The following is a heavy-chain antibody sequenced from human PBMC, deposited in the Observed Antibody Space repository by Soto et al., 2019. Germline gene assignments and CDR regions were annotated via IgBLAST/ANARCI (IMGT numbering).Heavy chain of an antibody. CDR3: ATLPYSSSSYYYGMDV. V-gene: IGHV4-39*01. CDR2: IYYSGST. CDR1: GGSISSSSYY. J-gene: IGHJ6*02. Sequence: QLQLQESGPGLVKPSETLSLTCTVSGGSISSSSYYWGWIRQPPGKGLEWIGSIYYSGSTYYNPSLKSRVTISVDTSKNQFSLKLSSVTAADTAVYYCATLPYSSSSYYYGMDVRGQGTTVTVSS. D-gene: IGHD6-6*01.